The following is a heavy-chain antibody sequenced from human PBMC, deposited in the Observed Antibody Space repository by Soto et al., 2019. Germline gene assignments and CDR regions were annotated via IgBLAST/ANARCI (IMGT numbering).Heavy chain of an antibody. CDR1: GYTFTSYC. CDR3: ARALALAYYYDSSGYLNWFDP. D-gene: IGHD3-22*01. J-gene: IGHJ5*02. CDR2: ISAYNGNT. V-gene: IGHV1-18*04. Sequence: ASVKVSCKASGYTFTSYCISWVRQAPGQGLECVGWISAYNGNTNYAQKLQGRVTMTTDTSTSTAYMELRSLRSDDTAVYYCARALALAYYYDSSGYLNWFDPWGQGTLVTVSS.